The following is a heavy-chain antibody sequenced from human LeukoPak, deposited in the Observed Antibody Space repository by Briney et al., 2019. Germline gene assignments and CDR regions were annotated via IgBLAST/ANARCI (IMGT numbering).Heavy chain of an antibody. V-gene: IGHV1-2*02. CDR1: GYKFTDDY. Sequence: ASVKVSCKASGYKFTDDYVHWVRQAPGQGLEFMGWINPDSGFTNYAQKFKGRVTMTRDTSISTAYLEVRSLTSDDTAVYYCAPTAEAYTSWWKVWGQGTLVTVSS. CDR2: INPDSGFT. D-gene: IGHD3-16*01. J-gene: IGHJ4*02. CDR3: APTAEAYTSWWKV.